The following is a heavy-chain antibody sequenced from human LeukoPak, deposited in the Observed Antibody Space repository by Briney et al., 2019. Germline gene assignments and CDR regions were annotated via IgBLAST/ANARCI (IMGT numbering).Heavy chain of an antibody. CDR1: GFTFTSYV. Sequence: GGYLRLSCAASGFTFTSYVMNWVRQAPGKGLEWVSYIDTGSTTINYADSLKGRFTISRDNAKNSLFLQMNSLRAEDTAVYYCARAVWYYDSSGYAIGVYFDSWGQGTLVTVSS. D-gene: IGHD3-22*01. J-gene: IGHJ4*02. V-gene: IGHV3-48*01. CDR2: IDTGSTTI. CDR3: ARAVWYYDSSGYAIGVYFDS.